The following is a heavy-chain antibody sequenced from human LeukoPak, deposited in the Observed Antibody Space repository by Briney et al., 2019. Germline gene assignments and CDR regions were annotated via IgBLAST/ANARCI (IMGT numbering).Heavy chain of an antibody. D-gene: IGHD5-12*01. Sequence: LRLSCAASGFTFSSYAMHWVRQAPGKGLEWVAVISYDGSNKYYADSVKGRFTISRDNSKNTLYLQMNSLRAEDTAVYYCARGKGGDGYNSAFDIWGQGTMVTVSS. CDR2: ISYDGSNK. CDR3: ARGKGGDGYNSAFDI. CDR1: GFTFSSYA. J-gene: IGHJ3*02. V-gene: IGHV3-30-3*01.